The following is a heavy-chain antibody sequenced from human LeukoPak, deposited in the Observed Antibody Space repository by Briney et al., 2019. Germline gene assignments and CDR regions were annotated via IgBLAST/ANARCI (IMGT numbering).Heavy chain of an antibody. CDR2: ISDTGNT. V-gene: IGHV3-23*01. J-gene: IGHJ4*02. CDR1: GFTFSDYA. Sequence: GGSLRLSCAASGFTFSDYAMSWVRQAPGKGLEWVSAISDTGNTYHADSVKGRFTISRDSSKNTLFLQMNRLRPEDAAVYYCAKAPVTTCRGAFCYPFDYWGLGTLVTVSS. CDR3: AKAPVTTCRGAFCYPFDY. D-gene: IGHD2-15*01.